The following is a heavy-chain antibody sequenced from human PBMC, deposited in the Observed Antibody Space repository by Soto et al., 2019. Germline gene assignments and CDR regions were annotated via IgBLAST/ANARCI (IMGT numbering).Heavy chain of an antibody. CDR2: IIPISDTT. J-gene: IGHJ6*02. D-gene: IGHD2-2*01. CDR1: GGTFSSYA. CDR3: ARSQGSSTSLEIYYYYYYGMDV. V-gene: IGHV1-69*01. Sequence: QVQLVQSGAEVKKPGSSVKVSCKASGGTFSSYASSWVRQAPGQGLEWMGGIIPISDTTNYAQKFQGRVTITADESTSTAYMELSSLRSEDTAVYYCARSQGSSTSLEIYYYYYYGMDVWGQGTTVTVSS.